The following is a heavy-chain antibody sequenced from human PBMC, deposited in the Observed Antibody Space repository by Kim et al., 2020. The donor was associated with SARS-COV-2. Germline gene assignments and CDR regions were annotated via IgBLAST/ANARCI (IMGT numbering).Heavy chain of an antibody. V-gene: IGHV1-18*04. CDR2: ISPSNGNT. CDR3: ARDWTVWDYDSSGYIDY. CDR1: GYMFTTYS. J-gene: IGHJ4*03. D-gene: IGHD3-22*01. Sequence: ASVKVSCKTSGYMFTTYSISWVRQAPGQGLEWMGWISPSNGNTRSAQKFQNRVTISTDTSTNTAYMELRSLRSDDTAVYFCARDWTVWDYDSSGYIDYW.